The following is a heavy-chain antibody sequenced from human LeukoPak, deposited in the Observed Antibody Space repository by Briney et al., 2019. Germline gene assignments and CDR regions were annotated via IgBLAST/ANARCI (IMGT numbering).Heavy chain of an antibody. Sequence: ASVKVSCKASVYTLTSSGTSGVPHAPGRGLECMGWISAYNGNTNYAQKLQGRVTMTTDTSTSTAYMELRNLRSEDTAVYYCARSKIVDTAMVGQWGQGTLVTVSS. V-gene: IGHV1-18*01. CDR1: VYTLTSSG. CDR2: ISAYNGNT. CDR3: ARSKIVDTAMVGQ. D-gene: IGHD5-18*01. J-gene: IGHJ4*02.